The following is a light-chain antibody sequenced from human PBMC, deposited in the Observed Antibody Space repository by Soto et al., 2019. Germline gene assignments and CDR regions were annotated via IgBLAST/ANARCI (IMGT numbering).Light chain of an antibody. CDR2: RVS. J-gene: IGLJ2*01. V-gene: IGLV2-8*01. CDR3: ASYGGNNNLL. Sequence: QSALTQPPSASGSPGQSVTISCTGTSTDVGGYNYVSWYQQHPGKAPKLMMFRVSQRPSGVPDRFSGSKFGNTASLTVSGLQAEDEADYYCASYGGNNNLLFGGGTKVTVL. CDR1: STDVGGYNY.